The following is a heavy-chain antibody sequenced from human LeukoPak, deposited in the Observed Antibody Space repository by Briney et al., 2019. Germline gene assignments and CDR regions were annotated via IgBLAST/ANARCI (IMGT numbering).Heavy chain of an antibody. CDR2: ISYDGSNK. V-gene: IGHV3-30*04. D-gene: IGHD5-18*01. CDR1: GYTFSSYA. Sequence: PGRSLRLSCADSGYTFSSYAMHWVRQAPGKGLEWVAVISYDGSNKYYADSVKGRFTISRDNSKNTLYLQMNSLRAEDTAVYYCARDGARQLWLYYFDYWGQGTLVTVSS. J-gene: IGHJ4*02. CDR3: ARDGARQLWLYYFDY.